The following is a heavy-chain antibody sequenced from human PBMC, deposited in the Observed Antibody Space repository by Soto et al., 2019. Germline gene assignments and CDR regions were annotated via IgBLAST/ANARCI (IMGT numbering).Heavy chain of an antibody. J-gene: IGHJ5*02. CDR3: AHSCVVVPAAMGAHFPQGNWFDP. Sequence: QITLKESGPTLVKPTQTLTLTYTFSGFSLSTSGVGVGWIRQPPGKALEWLALIYWDDDKRYSPSLKSRLTITKDTSKNQVVLTMTNMDPVDTATYYCAHSCVVVPAAMGAHFPQGNWFDPWGQGTLVTVSS. D-gene: IGHD2-2*01. V-gene: IGHV2-5*02. CDR1: GFSLSTSGVG. CDR2: IYWDDDK.